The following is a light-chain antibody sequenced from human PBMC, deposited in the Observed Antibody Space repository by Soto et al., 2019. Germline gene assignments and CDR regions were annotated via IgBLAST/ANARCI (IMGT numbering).Light chain of an antibody. J-gene: IGKJ5*01. CDR1: QSVSSSY. CDR3: QQYGSSPPIT. CDR2: GAS. Sequence: EIVLTQSPGTLSLSPGERATLSCRASQSVSSSYLAWYQQKPGQAPRLLIYGASSRATGIPDRFSGSGSGTDFTLTTSRLEPEDFAVYYCQQYGSSPPITFGQGTRLESK. V-gene: IGKV3-20*01.